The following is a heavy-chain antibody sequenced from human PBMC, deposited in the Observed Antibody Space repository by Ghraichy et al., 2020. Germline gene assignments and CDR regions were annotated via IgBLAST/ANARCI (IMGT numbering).Heavy chain of an antibody. CDR2: IGSSSSTI. V-gene: IGHV3-48*02. D-gene: IGHD6-19*01. CDR1: GFTFSSYS. J-gene: IGHJ4*02. CDR3: ARDAQWPASLHEY. Sequence: GGSLRLSCAASGFTFSSYSMNWVRQAPGKGLEWVSYIGSSSSTIYYEDSVKGRFTISRDNAKSSLYLQMNSLRDEDTAVYYCARDAQWPASLHEYWGQGTLVTVSS.